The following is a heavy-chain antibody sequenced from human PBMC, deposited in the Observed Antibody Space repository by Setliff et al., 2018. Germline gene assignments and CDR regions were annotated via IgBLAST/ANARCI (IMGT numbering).Heavy chain of an antibody. CDR1: GYTFTTYA. V-gene: IGHV1-3*04. D-gene: IGHD3-16*02. CDR3: AKVIGGYPPKPSDY. CDR2: IDTGNGKT. Sequence: ASVKVSCKASGYTFTTYAIHWLRQAPGQRPEWMGWIDTGNGKTRYLQKLQGRVTITMDTSATTAYMELRSLRSEDTAVYYCAKVIGGYPPKPSDYWGQGTLVTVSS. J-gene: IGHJ4*02.